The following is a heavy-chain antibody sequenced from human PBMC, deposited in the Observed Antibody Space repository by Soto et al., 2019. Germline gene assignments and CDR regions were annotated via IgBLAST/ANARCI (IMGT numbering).Heavy chain of an antibody. V-gene: IGHV4-59*01. Sequence: KASETLSLTCTVSGGSISSYYWSWIRQPPGKGLEWIGYIYYSGSTNYNPSLKSRVTISVDTSKNQFSLKLSSVTAADTAVYYCARADYDILTGSLYYFDYWGQGTLVTAPQ. D-gene: IGHD3-9*01. J-gene: IGHJ4*02. CDR2: IYYSGST. CDR1: GGSISSYY. CDR3: ARADYDILTGSLYYFDY.